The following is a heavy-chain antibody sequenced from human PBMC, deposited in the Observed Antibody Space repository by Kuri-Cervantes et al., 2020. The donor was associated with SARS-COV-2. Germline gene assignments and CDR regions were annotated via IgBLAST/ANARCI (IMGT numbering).Heavy chain of an antibody. V-gene: IGHV1-18*01. CDR1: GYTFTSYG. Sequence: ASVKVSCKASGYTFTSYGISWVRQAPGQGLEWMGWISAYNGNTNYAQKLQGRVTITRDTSASTAYMELSSLRSEDTAVYYCAREGGAVAGTPTRYYYGMDVWGQGTTVTVSS. D-gene: IGHD6-19*01. CDR2: ISAYNGNT. J-gene: IGHJ6*02. CDR3: AREGGAVAGTPTRYYYGMDV.